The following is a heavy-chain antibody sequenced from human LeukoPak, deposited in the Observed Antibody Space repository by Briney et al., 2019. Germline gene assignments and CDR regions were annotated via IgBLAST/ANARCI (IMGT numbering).Heavy chain of an antibody. CDR2: ISGSVGSR. CDR1: GFTFNSDD. D-gene: IGHD2-21*02. J-gene: IGHJ5*02. Sequence: GGSLRLSCAASGFTFNSDDISWVRQAPGKGLEWVSAISGSVGSRYYADSVKGRFTISRDNSKNTLFLQMNSLRAEDTAVYYCSLRAFWFDPWGQGTLVSVSS. V-gene: IGHV3-23*01. CDR3: SLRAFWFDP.